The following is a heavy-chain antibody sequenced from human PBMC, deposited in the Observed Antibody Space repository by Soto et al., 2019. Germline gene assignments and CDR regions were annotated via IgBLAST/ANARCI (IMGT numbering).Heavy chain of an antibody. D-gene: IGHD5-12*01. Sequence: QVLLEESGGGVVQPGGSLTLSCVGSGFTFNNHGMHWVRQAPGKGLEWVAVISYDGSNKYYEESVKGRFTISRDNSRNTVYLQLNSLRAEDTALYYCAQDRTAILAEVSWLESWGQGTLVTVSA. V-gene: IGHV3-30*18. CDR3: AQDRTAILAEVSWLES. CDR1: GFTFNNHG. CDR2: ISYDGSNK. J-gene: IGHJ5*02.